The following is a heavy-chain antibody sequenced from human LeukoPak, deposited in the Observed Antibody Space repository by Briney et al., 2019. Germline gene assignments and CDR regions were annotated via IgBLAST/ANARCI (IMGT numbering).Heavy chain of an antibody. Sequence: GESLKISCKGSGYSFTSYWIGWVRQMPGKGLEWMGIIYPGDSDTRYSPSFQGQVTISADKSISTAYLQWSSLKASDTAMYYCARHCSSTSCRLGAFDIWGQGTMVTVSS. D-gene: IGHD2-2*01. V-gene: IGHV5-51*01. CDR3: ARHCSSTSCRLGAFDI. CDR2: IYPGDSDT. CDR1: GYSFTSYW. J-gene: IGHJ3*02.